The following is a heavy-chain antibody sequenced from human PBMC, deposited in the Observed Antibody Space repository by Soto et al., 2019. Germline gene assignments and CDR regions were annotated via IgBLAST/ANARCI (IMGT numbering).Heavy chain of an antibody. Sequence: ASVKVSCKASGYTFTSYGLNWVRQAPGQGLEWMGWISAYNGNTNYAQKLQGRVTMTTDTSTSTAYMELRSLRSDDTAVYYCARTYYNYYYMDVWGKGTTVTAP. V-gene: IGHV1-18*01. CDR3: ARTYYNYYYMDV. CDR2: ISAYNGNT. CDR1: GYTFTSYG. J-gene: IGHJ6*03.